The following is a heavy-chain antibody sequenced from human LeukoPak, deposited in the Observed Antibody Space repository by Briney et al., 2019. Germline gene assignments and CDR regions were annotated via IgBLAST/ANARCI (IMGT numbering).Heavy chain of an antibody. CDR3: ARRNAVGATGFDY. V-gene: IGHV1-8*03. CDR1: GYTFTSYD. CDR2: MNPNSGNT. J-gene: IGHJ4*02. Sequence: ASVKVSCKASGYTFTSYDINWVRQATGQGLEWMGWMNPNSGNTGYAQKFQGRVTITRNTSTSTAYMELSSLRSEDTAVYYCARRNAVGATGFDYWGQGTLVTVSS. D-gene: IGHD1-26*01.